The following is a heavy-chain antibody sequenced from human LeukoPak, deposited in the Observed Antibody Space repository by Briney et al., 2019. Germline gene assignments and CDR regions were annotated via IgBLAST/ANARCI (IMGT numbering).Heavy chain of an antibody. V-gene: IGHV1-18*01. D-gene: IGHD2-2*01. CDR1: GYTFTSYG. J-gene: IGHJ5*02. CDR3: ARGSNVDIVVVPAAIWFDP. Sequence: VSVKVSCKASGYTFTSYGISWVRQAPGQGLEWMGWISAYNGNTNYAQKLQGRVTMTTDTSTSTAYMELRSLRSDDTAVYYCARGSNVDIVVVPAAIWFDPWGQGTLVTVSS. CDR2: ISAYNGNT.